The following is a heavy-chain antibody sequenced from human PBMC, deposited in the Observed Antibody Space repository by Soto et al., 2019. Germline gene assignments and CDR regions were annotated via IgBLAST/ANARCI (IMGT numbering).Heavy chain of an antibody. J-gene: IGHJ5*02. CDR1: GGSISSGDYY. CDR3: ARERPDGSRLDP. Sequence: QVQLQESGPGLVKPSQTLSLTCTVSGGSISSGDYYWSWIRQPPGKGLEWIGYIYSSGSTYYNPSLKSRVTIPVDTSKNQFSLQLSSVTAADTAVYYCARERPDGSRLDPWGQGTLVTVS. CDR2: IYSSGST. V-gene: IGHV4-30-4*01. D-gene: IGHD6-13*01.